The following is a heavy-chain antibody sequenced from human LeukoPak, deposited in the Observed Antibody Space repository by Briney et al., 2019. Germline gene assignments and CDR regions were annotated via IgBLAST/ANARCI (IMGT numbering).Heavy chain of an antibody. J-gene: IGHJ3*02. V-gene: IGHV3-23*01. CDR3: VKEHVDRAFTRSFEI. CDR1: GFTFSTNP. Sequence: GGSLRLSCAASGFTFSTNPTSWVRQAPGKGLEWVSAISDTRTYYADAVKGRFTISRDNSKNTVFLQMNSLRAEDTAVYYCVKEHVDRAFTRSFEIWGQGTVVTVSS. D-gene: IGHD3-10*01. CDR2: ISDTRT.